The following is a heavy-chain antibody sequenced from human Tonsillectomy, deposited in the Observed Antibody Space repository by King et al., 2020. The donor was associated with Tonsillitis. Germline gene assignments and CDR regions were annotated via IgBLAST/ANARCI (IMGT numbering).Heavy chain of an antibody. D-gene: IGHD4-17*01. CDR3: ARGLKDYGDYSYYFDY. V-gene: IGHV4-31*01. CDR1: GGSISSVGYF. CDR2: IYYSGGT. J-gene: IGHJ4*02. Sequence: VQLQESGPGLVKPSQTLSLPCTVSGGSISSVGYFWSWIRQHPGKGLEWVGYIYYSGGTYYNPSLKSLVTISVDTSKNHFSLRLSSVTAADTAVYYCARGLKDYGDYSYYFDYGGQGSLVTVSS.